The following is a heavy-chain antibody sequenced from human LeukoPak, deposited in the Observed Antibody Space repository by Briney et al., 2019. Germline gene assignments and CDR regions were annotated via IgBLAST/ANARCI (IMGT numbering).Heavy chain of an antibody. CDR3: ARDVDATSGWFDP. D-gene: IGHD2-15*01. J-gene: IGHJ5*02. Sequence: SETLSLTCAVYGGSFSGYYWSWIRQPPGKGLEWIGGINHSRATNYNPSLKSRVTISVDTSKNQFSLKLSSVTAADTAVYYCARDVDATSGWFDPWGQGTLVTVSS. V-gene: IGHV4-34*01. CDR2: INHSRAT. CDR1: GGSFSGYY.